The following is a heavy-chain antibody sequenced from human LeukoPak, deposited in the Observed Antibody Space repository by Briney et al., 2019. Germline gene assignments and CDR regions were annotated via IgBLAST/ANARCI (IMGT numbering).Heavy chain of an antibody. J-gene: IGHJ4*02. CDR2: INHSGST. CDR1: GGSFSGYY. V-gene: IGHV4-34*01. Sequence: SETLSLTCAVYGGSFSGYYWSWIRQPPGKGLEWIGEINHSGSTNYNPSLKSRVTISVDTSKNQFSLKLSSVTAAGTAVYYCARGLLGIWGSWGQGTLVTVSS. CDR3: ARGLLGIWGS. D-gene: IGHD3-16*01.